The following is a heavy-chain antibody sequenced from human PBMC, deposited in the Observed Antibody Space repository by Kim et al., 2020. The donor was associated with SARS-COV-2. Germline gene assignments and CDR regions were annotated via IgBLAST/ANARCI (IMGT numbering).Heavy chain of an antibody. V-gene: IGHV4-38-2*02. CDR3: ARGGNTYGSDY. CDR2: IYHSGST. J-gene: IGHJ4*02. Sequence: SETLSLTCTVSGYSISSGYYWGWIRQPPGKGLEWIGNIYHSGSTYYNPSLKSRVTISVDTSKNQFSLKLSSVTAADTAVYYCARGGNTYGSDYWGQGTLVTVTS. D-gene: IGHD5-18*01. CDR1: GYSISSGYY.